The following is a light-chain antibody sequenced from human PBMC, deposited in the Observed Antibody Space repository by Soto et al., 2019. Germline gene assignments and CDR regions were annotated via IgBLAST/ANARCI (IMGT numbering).Light chain of an antibody. CDR1: SSNIGSHT. V-gene: IGLV1-44*01. CDR2: IDN. CDR3: AAWDGSLKGVV. Sequence: QSVLTQPPSASGTPGQRVTFSCSGSSSNIGSHTVNWYQQFPGTAPKLLIYIDNRRPSGVPDRFSGSKSGTSASLAISGLQSEDEADYYSAAWDGSLKGVVFRGGTQLTVL. J-gene: IGLJ2*01.